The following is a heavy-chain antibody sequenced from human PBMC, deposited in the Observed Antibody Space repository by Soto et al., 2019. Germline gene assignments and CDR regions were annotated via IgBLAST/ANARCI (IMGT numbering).Heavy chain of an antibody. J-gene: IGHJ3*02. CDR2: IYSGGTT. D-gene: IGHD2-21*02. CDR1: GFTVTAYY. V-gene: IGHV3-53*02. CDR3: ARYVDCGGDCYDGPDDAFDI. Sequence: EVQVVETGGGLIQPGGSLRLSCAASGFTVTAYYMSWVRQAPGKGLEWVSTIYSGGTTYYADSLKGRFTISRDNSKNPMHLQMNSLRAEDTAVYYCARYVDCGGDCYDGPDDAFDIWGQGTMVTVSS.